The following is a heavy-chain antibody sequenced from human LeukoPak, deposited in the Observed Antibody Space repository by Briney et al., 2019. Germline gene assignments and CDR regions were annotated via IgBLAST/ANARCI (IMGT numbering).Heavy chain of an antibody. Sequence: PSETLSLTCAVSGGSISSGTHYWNWIRQHPGQGLEWIGHIYNTGSAYYNPSLMSRVSISIDTSENQFSLKLSSVTAADTAVYYCASTHCASPSCYSYYYSGLDVWGQGTTVIVSS. CDR3: ASTHCASPSCYSYYYSGLDV. D-gene: IGHD2-2*01. J-gene: IGHJ6*02. CDR2: IYNTGSA. CDR1: GGSISSGTHY. V-gene: IGHV4-31*11.